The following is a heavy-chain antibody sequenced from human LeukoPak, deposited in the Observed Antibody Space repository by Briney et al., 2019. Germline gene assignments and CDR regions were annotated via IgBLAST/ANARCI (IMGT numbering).Heavy chain of an antibody. CDR3: AKKGYYDGSGYYMYYFDH. CDR2: ISGSGGTA. Sequence: GGSLRLSCAASGFTFSIYAMSWVRQAPGKGLEWVSAISGSGGTAYYVDSVKGRFTISRDNSKNTLYLQMNSLRAEDTAVYYCAKKGYYDGSGYYMYYFDHWGQGTLVTVSS. CDR1: GFTFSIYA. V-gene: IGHV3-23*01. J-gene: IGHJ4*02. D-gene: IGHD3-22*01.